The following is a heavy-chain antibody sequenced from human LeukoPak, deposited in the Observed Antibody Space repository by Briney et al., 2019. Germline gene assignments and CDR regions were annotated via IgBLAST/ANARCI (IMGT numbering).Heavy chain of an antibody. CDR3: AKARGNTVSYYYFDY. CDR1: GFTFDDYA. Sequence: SLRLSCAASGFTFDDYAMHWVRQAPGTGLEWVSGISWNSGSIGYADSVKGRFTISRDNAKNSLYLQMNRLRAEDTALYYCAKARGNTVSYYYFDYWGQGTLVTVSS. J-gene: IGHJ4*02. CDR2: ISWNSGSI. D-gene: IGHD3-10*01. V-gene: IGHV3-9*01.